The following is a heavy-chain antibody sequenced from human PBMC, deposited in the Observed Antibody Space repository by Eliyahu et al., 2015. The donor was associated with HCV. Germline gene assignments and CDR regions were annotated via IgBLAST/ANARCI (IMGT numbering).Heavy chain of an antibody. D-gene: IGHD6-19*01. V-gene: IGHV3-23*01. CDR1: SYA. CDR3: AKDSSGWYPTGYFQH. J-gene: IGHJ1*01. CDR2: ISGSGGST. Sequence: SYAMSWVRQAPGKGLEWVSAISGSGGSTYYADSVKGRFTISRDNSKNTLYLQMNSLRAEDTAVYYCAKDSSGWYPTGYFQHWGQGTLVTVSS.